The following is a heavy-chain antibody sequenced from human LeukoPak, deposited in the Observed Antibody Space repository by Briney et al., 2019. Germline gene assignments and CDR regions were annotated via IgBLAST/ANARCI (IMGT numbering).Heavy chain of an antibody. CDR3: ARAKEYCSGGSCYSTDFDY. CDR1: GGSISSYY. V-gene: IGHV4-59*01. D-gene: IGHD2-15*01. CDR2: IYYSGST. J-gene: IGHJ4*02. Sequence: PSETLSLTCTVSGGSISSYYWSWIRQPPGKGLEWIGYIYYSGSTNYNPSLKSRVTISVDTSKNQFSLKLSSVTAADTAVYYCARAKEYCSGGSCYSTDFDYWGQGTLVTVSS.